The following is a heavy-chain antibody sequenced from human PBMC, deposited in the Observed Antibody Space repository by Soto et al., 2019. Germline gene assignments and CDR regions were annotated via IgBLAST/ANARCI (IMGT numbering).Heavy chain of an antibody. J-gene: IGHJ5*02. D-gene: IGHD5-18*01. CDR1: GGSISSKNYF. V-gene: IGHV4-39*01. Sequence: PSETLSLTCTVSGGSISSKNYFWGWIRQSPGEGLQWVGTISYNGTFYYNPSLKSRVTISIDTSRNQFSLRLTSVTAADTAVYYCARRRGYMNTYFSTWFDPWGQGTLVTVSS. CDR3: ARRRGYMNTYFSTWFDP. CDR2: ISYNGTF.